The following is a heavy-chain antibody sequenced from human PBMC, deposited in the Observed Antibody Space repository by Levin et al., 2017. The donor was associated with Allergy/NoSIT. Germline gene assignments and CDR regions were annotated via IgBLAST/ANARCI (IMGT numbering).Heavy chain of an antibody. Sequence: SQTLSLTCTVSADSLSSYYWTWIRQSPGKGLEWIGFVYDSGSTNYNPSLKSRVTISLDTSKNQFSLRLSSVTAADTALYYCMGGREWLPDYWGQGTLVTVSS. CDR2: VYDSGST. J-gene: IGHJ4*02. V-gene: IGHV4-59*03. CDR3: MGGREWLPDY. D-gene: IGHD3-3*01. CDR1: ADSLSSYY.